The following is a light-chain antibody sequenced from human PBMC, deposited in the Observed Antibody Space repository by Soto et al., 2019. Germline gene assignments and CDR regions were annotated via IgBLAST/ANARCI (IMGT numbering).Light chain of an antibody. J-gene: IGKJ1*01. Sequence: EIVLTQSPGSLSLSPGERATLSCRASQSVDSTFFAWYQKKPGQAPRLLMYGVSKRATGIPDRFSSSGSGTDFTLTISRLEPEDFAVYYCQQYMSSVTFGQGTRVEIK. CDR2: GVS. CDR1: QSVDSTF. CDR3: QQYMSSVT. V-gene: IGKV3-20*01.